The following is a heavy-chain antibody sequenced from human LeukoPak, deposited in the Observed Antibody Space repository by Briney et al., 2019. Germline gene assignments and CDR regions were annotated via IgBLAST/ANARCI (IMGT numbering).Heavy chain of an antibody. Sequence: GGSLRLSCAASGFTFSSYGMHWVRQAPGKGLEWVAFIRYEGSNKYYADSVKGRFTISRDNFKNTLYLQMNSLRAEDTAVFYCAKGGGYEAQYYYYYMDVWGKGATVTISS. CDR1: GFTFSSYG. J-gene: IGHJ6*03. CDR3: AKGGGYEAQYYYYYMDV. V-gene: IGHV3-30*02. CDR2: IRYEGSNK. D-gene: IGHD5-12*01.